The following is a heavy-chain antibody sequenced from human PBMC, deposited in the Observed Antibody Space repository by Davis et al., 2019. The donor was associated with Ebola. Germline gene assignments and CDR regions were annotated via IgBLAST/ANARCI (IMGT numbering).Heavy chain of an antibody. CDR1: GYTFTSYG. J-gene: IGHJ5*02. D-gene: IGHD2-15*01. V-gene: IGHV1-18*01. CDR2: ISAYNGNT. Sequence: AASVKVSCKASGYTFTSYGISWVRQAPGQGLEWMGWISAYNGNTNYAQKLQGRVTMTTDTSTSTAYMELRSLRSDDTAVYYCARDAGYCSGGSCYPNWFDPWGQGTLVTVSS. CDR3: ARDAGYCSGGSCYPNWFDP.